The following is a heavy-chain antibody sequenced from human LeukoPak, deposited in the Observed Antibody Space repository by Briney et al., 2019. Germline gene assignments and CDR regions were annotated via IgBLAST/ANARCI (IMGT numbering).Heavy chain of an antibody. V-gene: IGHV3-15*01. CDR1: GFTFRNAW. D-gene: IGHD3-22*01. CDR2: IKSKTDGGTT. J-gene: IGHJ4*02. CDR3: TTTYNYDSSGSIVDY. Sequence: GGSLRLSCAASGFTFRNAWMTWVRQAPGQGLEWVGRIKSKTDGGTTDYAAPVKVRFTISRDDSKNTLYLQMNSMKTEDTALYYCTTTYNYDSSGSIVDYRGQGTLVTVSS.